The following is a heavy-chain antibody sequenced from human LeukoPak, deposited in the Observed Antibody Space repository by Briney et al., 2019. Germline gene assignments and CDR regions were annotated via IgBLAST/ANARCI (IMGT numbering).Heavy chain of an antibody. J-gene: IGHJ5*02. CDR1: GFTFSDYA. D-gene: IGHD6-19*01. V-gene: IGHV3-30-3*01. CDR3: ARDQPGTYTLSST. Sequence: GGSLRLSCAASGFTFSDYAMHWVRQAPDKGLEWVAFMSFDGSDKYYADSVKGRFTISRDNSKNTLYLQMNSLRFEDTAVYYCARDQPGTYTLSSTWGQGTLVTVSS. CDR2: MSFDGSDK.